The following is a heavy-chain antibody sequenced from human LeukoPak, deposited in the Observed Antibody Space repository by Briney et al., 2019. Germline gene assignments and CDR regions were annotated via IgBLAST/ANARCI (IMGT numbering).Heavy chain of an antibody. J-gene: IGHJ4*02. CDR3: ARLVRYCSSNSCYPFDY. D-gene: IGHD2-2*01. Sequence: SETLSLTCIVSGGSISSSSHYWGWIRQPPGRGPEWIGIAYYSGGTYYNPSLKSRVTISIDTSKNQFSLKLNSVTAADTAVYYCARLVRYCSSNSCYPFDYWGQGTLVTVSS. V-gene: IGHV4-39*01. CDR2: AYYSGGT. CDR1: GGSISSSSHY.